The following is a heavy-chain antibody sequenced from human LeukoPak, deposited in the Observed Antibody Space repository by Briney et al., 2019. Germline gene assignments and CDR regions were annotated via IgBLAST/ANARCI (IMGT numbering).Heavy chain of an antibody. CDR1: GYTFTSYY. CDR3: ARGGNWNYFGAPSRGP. Sequence: ASVKVSCKASGYTFTSYYMHWVRQAPGQGLEWMGIINPSGGSTSYAQKFQGRVTMTRDTSTSTVYKELSSLRSEDTAVYYCARGGNWNYFGAPSRGPWGQGTLLTVSS. V-gene: IGHV1-46*03. CDR2: INPSGGST. J-gene: IGHJ5*02. D-gene: IGHD1-7*01.